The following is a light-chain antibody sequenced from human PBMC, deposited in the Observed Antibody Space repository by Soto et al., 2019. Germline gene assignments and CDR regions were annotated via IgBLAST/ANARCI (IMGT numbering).Light chain of an antibody. V-gene: IGKV3-20*01. J-gene: IGKJ5*01. CDR2: HAS. CDR1: QSVSNN. Sequence: EIVMTQSPGTLSVYPGEGATLSCRASQSVSNNLAWYQQKPGQAPSLLIYHASSRATGIPDRFSGSGSGTDFTLTISRLEPEDFAVYYCQQHGTSPITFGQGTRPEIK. CDR3: QQHGTSPIT.